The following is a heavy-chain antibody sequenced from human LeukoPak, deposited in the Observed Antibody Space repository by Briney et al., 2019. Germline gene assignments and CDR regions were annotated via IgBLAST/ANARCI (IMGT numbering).Heavy chain of an antibody. CDR1: GGSISSYY. Sequence: PSETLSLTCTVSGGSISSYYWSWIRQPPGKGLEWIGYIYYSGSTNYNPSLKSRVTISVDTSKNQLSLKLSSVTAADTAVYYCAGIIVVVVAATSGDDYWGQGTLVTVSS. CDR3: AGIIVVVVAATSGDDY. V-gene: IGHV4-59*12. J-gene: IGHJ4*02. D-gene: IGHD2-15*01. CDR2: IYYSGST.